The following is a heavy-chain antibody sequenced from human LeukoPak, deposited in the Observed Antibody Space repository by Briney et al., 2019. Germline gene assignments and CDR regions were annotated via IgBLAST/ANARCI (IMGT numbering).Heavy chain of an antibody. Sequence: PGGSLRLSCVASGFSFSDYSTNWVRQSPGKGLEWIAYITSRSAFTYFADSVKGRFTVSRDDAKNSLYLYLTSLRVDDTAVYYCARDFTSAYWSPGGYYYYMDVWGKGTAVTVS. D-gene: IGHD3-16*01. V-gene: IGHV3-48*01. J-gene: IGHJ6*03. CDR3: ARDFTSAYWSPGGYYYYMDV. CDR2: ITSRSAFT. CDR1: GFSFSDYS.